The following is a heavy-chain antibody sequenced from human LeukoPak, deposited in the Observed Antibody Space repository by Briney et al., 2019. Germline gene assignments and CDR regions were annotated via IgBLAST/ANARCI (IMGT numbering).Heavy chain of an antibody. D-gene: IGHD2-2*01. J-gene: IGHJ4*02. CDR3: ANHFACGSTSCTPFDS. CDR1: GFTFNTYS. CDR2: IRDNSNYI. V-gene: IGHV3-21*01. Sequence: GGSLRLSCAASGFTFNTYSMNWVRQAPGKGLEGVSSIRDNSNYIYYSDSVEGRFTISRDNAKNSLYLQMNSLRVEDTAVYYCANHFACGSTSCTPFDSWDQGTLVTVSS.